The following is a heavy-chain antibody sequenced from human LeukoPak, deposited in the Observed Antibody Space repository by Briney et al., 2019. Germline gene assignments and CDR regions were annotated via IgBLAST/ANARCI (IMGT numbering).Heavy chain of an antibody. J-gene: IGHJ6*03. CDR3: ARVRGTRWLQWDYYYMDV. CDR1: GGSISSSSYY. Sequence: SETLSLTCTVSGGSISSSSYYWSWIRQPPGKGLEWIGYIYYSGSTNYNPSLKSRVTISVDTSKNQFSLKLSSVTAADTAVYYCARVRGTRWLQWDYYYMDVWGKGTTVTISS. CDR2: IYYSGST. D-gene: IGHD5-24*01. V-gene: IGHV4-61*01.